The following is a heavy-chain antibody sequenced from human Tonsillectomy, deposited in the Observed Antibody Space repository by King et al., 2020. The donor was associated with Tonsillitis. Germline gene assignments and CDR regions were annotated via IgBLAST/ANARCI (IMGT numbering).Heavy chain of an antibody. CDR1: RFIFSNYG. CDR2: IWYDGSNK. V-gene: IGHV3-33*08. Sequence: VQLVESGGGVVQPGRSLRLSCAASRFIFSNYGMHWVRQAPGKGLEWVAFIWYDGSNKYYEDSLKGRFTISRDNSKNTLYLQMNSLRAEESAVYYCARDLYHDNSGDAFDIWGQGTMVTVSS. CDR3: ARDLYHDNSGDAFDI. J-gene: IGHJ3*02. D-gene: IGHD3-22*01.